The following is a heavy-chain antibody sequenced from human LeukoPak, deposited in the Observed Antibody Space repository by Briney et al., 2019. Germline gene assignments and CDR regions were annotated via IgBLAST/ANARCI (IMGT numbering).Heavy chain of an antibody. CDR1: GGSFSGYY. V-gene: IGHV4-34*01. CDR3: ARGGPYSSGWSVYYYYGMDV. J-gene: IGHJ6*04. D-gene: IGHD6-19*01. Sequence: SETLSLTCAVYGGSFSGYYWSWIRQPPGKGLEWIGEINHSGSTNYNPSLKSRVTISVDTSKNQFSLKLSSVTAADTAVYYCARGGPYSSGWSVYYYYGMDVWGKGTPVTVSS. CDR2: INHSGST.